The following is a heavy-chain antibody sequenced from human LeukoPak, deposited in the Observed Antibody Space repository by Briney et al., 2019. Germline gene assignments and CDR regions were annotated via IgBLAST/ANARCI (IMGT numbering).Heavy chain of an antibody. CDR3: GATEYSSSYVGRSIDY. D-gene: IGHD6-6*01. J-gene: IGHJ4*02. Sequence: QTGGSLRLSCAASGFTVSSNYMTWVRQAPGKGLEWVSIIYSGGSTYYADSVKGRFTISRDNSKNTLYLQMNSLRAEDTAVYYCGATEYSSSYVGRSIDYWGQGTLVTVSS. CDR2: IYSGGST. CDR1: GFTVSSNY. V-gene: IGHV3-53*01.